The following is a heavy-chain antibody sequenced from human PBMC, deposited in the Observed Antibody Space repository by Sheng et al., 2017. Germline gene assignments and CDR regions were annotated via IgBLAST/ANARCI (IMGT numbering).Heavy chain of an antibody. V-gene: IGHV3-23*01. CDR3: AKLNWFEGGRGDPGY. CDR2: ISGTGEKI. D-gene: IGHD3-10*01. Sequence: EVQLLESGGGFVQPGGSLRLSCAASGFPFSMFAMSWVRQAPGKGLEWVSTISGTGEKIWDADSVKGRFTISRDNSKNTLYLQMNSLRAEDTAVYYCAKLNWFEGGRGDPGYWGQGTLVTVSS. J-gene: IGHJ4*02. CDR1: GFPFSMFA.